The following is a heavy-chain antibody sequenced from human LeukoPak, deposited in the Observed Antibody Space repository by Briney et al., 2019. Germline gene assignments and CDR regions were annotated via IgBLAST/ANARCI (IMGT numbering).Heavy chain of an antibody. J-gene: IGHJ3*02. CDR1: GFTFSSYA. V-gene: IGHV3-30*02. Sequence: PGGSLRLSCAASGFTFSSYAMHWVRQAPGKGLKWVAFIRYDGSNKYYADSVKGRFTISRDNSKNTLYLQMNSLRADDTAVYYCAKSEGWELGFAFDIWGQGTMVTVSS. CDR2: IRYDGSNK. D-gene: IGHD1-26*01. CDR3: AKSEGWELGFAFDI.